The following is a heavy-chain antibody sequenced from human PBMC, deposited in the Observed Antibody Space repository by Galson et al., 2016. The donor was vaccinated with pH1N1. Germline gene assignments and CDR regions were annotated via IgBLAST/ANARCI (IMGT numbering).Heavy chain of an antibody. CDR1: GFTFSSCG. V-gene: IGHV3-23*01. J-gene: IGHJ4*01. CDR2: VSATGLSR. Sequence: SLRLSCAASGFTFSSCGIHWVRQVPGKGLEWVSFVSATGLSRYYADSVKGRFTISRDNSKNTVSLNVSSLRVEDTALYYCAKDQSTKIIFQGTFDNWGRGTLVTVSS. CDR3: AKDQSTKIIFQGTFDN. D-gene: IGHD3-22*01.